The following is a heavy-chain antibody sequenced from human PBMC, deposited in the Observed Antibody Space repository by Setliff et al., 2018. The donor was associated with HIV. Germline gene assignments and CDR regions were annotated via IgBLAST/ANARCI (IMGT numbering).Heavy chain of an antibody. CDR1: GASISDGTYY. Sequence: SETLSLTCTVSGASISDGTYYWSWIRQPAGKGLEWIGHIYIRGGTANYSPSLKSRVTISLDTSKNQFSLSLSSVTASDTALYYCARSQETSVAATEIWGQGTMVTVSS. J-gene: IGHJ3*02. V-gene: IGHV4-61*09. CDR3: ARSQETSVAATEI. CDR2: IYIRGGTA.